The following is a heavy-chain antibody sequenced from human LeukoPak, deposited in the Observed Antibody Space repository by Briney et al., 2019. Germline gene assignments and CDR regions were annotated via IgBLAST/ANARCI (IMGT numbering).Heavy chain of an antibody. CDR3: AREGLLWGSGVGFDY. Sequence: HSGGSLRLSCAASGFIFSSYGMHWVRQAPGKGLEWVAFIRYDGSKKYYADSVKGRFTISRDNAKNSLYLQMNSLRAEDTAVYYCAREGLLWGSGVGFDYWGQGTMVTVSS. D-gene: IGHD3-10*01. CDR1: GFIFSSYG. J-gene: IGHJ4*02. V-gene: IGHV3-30*02. CDR2: IRYDGSKK.